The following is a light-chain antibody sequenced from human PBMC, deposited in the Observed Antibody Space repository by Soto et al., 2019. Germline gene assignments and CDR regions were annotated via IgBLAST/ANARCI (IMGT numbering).Light chain of an antibody. CDR3: QQYGSSPRFT. CDR2: GAS. CDR1: QGVGSSY. J-gene: IGKJ3*01. Sequence: EIVLTQSPGTLSLSPGERATLSCRAGQGVGSSYLAWYQQKPGQAPRLLIYGASSRATGIPDRFSGSGSGTDFTLTISRLEPEDFAVYYCQQYGSSPRFTFGPGTKVDIK. V-gene: IGKV3-20*01.